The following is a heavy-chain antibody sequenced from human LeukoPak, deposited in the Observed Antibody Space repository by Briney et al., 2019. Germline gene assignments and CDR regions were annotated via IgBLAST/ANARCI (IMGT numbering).Heavy chain of an antibody. CDR3: AKPKHIVVVIGWFDP. J-gene: IGHJ5*02. CDR1: GFTFSSYA. CDR2: ISGSGGST. V-gene: IGHV3-23*01. Sequence: GGSLRLSCAASGFTFSSYAMSWVCQAPGKGLEWVSAISGSGGSTYYADSVKGRFTISRDNSKNTLYLQMNSLRAEDTAVYYCAKPKHIVVVIGWFDPWGQGTLVTVSS. D-gene: IGHD2-21*01.